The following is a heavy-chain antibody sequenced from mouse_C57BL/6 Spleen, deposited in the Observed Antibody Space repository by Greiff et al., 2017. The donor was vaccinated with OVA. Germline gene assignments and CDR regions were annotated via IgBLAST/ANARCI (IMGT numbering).Heavy chain of an antibody. CDR3: ARITDCDYGDYFDY. V-gene: IGHV2-2*01. CDR2: IWRGGST. J-gene: IGHJ2*01. Sequence: QVQLKESGPGLVQPSQSLSITCKVSGFSLTSYGVHWVRQSPGKGLEWLGVIWRGGSTAYNAAFISRLGISKDNSKSQVFFTMNSLQAEDTAIYYCARITDCDYGDYFDYWGQGTTLTVSS. CDR1: GFSLTSYG. D-gene: IGHD2-4*01.